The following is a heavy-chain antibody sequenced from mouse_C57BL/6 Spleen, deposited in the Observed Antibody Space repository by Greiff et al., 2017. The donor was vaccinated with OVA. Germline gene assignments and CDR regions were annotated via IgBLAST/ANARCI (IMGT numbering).Heavy chain of an antibody. Sequence: QVQLQQPGAELVMPGASVKLSCKASGYTFTSYWMHWVKQRPGQGLEWIGEIDPSDSYTNYNQKFKGKSTLTVDKSSSTAYMQLSSLTSEDSAVYYCARRWDLYYFDYWGQGTTLTVSS. CDR2: IDPSDSYT. J-gene: IGHJ2*01. CDR1: GYTFTSYW. CDR3: ARRWDLYYFDY. V-gene: IGHV1-69*01. D-gene: IGHD4-1*01.